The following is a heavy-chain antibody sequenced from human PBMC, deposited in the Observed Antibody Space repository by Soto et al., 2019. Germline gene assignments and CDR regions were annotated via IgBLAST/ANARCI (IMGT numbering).Heavy chain of an antibody. CDR3: ARGIFRGYYDSSGYYPYYYGMEV. Sequence: SETLSLTCAVYGVSFSGYYWSWIRQAPGKGLEWIGEINHSGSTNYNPSLKSRVTISVDTSKNQFSLKLSSVTAADTAVYYCARGIFRGYYDSSGYYPYYYGMEVWGQGTTVPVSS. CDR2: INHSGST. J-gene: IGHJ6*02. CDR1: GVSFSGYY. V-gene: IGHV4-34*01. D-gene: IGHD3-22*01.